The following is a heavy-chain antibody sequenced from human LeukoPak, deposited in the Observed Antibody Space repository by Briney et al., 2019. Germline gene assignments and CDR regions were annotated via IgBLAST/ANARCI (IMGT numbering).Heavy chain of an antibody. J-gene: IGHJ4*02. CDR1: GGSISSSSYY. Sequence: PSETLSLTCTVSGGSISSSSYYWGWIRQPPGKGLEWIGYIYYSGSTNYNPSLKSRVTISVDTSKNQFSLKLSSVTAADTAVYYCARTVRYFGVSPSYYFDYWGQGTLVTVSP. V-gene: IGHV4-61*05. CDR2: IYYSGST. CDR3: ARTVRYFGVSPSYYFDY. D-gene: IGHD3-9*01.